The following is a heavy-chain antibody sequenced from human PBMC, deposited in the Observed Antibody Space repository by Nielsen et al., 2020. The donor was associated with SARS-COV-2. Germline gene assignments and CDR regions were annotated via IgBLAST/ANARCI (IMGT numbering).Heavy chain of an antibody. D-gene: IGHD6-19*01. Sequence: GESLKISCAASGFTFSSYWMSWVRQAPGKGLEWVANIKQDGSEKYYVDSVKGRFTISRDNAKNSLYLQMNSLRAEDTAVHYCARDGYSSGWYSFDYYYMDVWGKGTTVTVSS. CDR3: ARDGYSSGWYSFDYYYMDV. J-gene: IGHJ6*03. CDR2: IKQDGSEK. V-gene: IGHV3-7*05. CDR1: GFTFSSYW.